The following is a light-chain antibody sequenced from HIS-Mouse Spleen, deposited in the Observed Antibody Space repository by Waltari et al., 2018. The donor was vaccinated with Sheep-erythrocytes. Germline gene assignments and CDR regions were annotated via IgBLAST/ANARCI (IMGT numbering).Light chain of an antibody. CDR3: CSYAGSYNHV. CDR2: DVS. CDR1: SSDVGGYHY. J-gene: IGLJ1*01. Sequence: QSALTQPRSVCGSPAQSVTISCTGTSSDVGGYHYVSWYQQHPGKAPKLMIYDVSKRPSGVPDRFSGSKSGNTASLTISGLQAEDEADYYCCSYAGSYNHVFATGTKVTVL. V-gene: IGLV2-11*01.